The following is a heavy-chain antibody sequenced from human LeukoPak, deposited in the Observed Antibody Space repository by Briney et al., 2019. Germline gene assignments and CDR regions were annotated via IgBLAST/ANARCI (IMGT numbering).Heavy chain of an antibody. Sequence: ASVKVSCKASGYTFTSYGISWGRQDPGQGLELIGWISAYNGNTNYAQKLQGRVTMTTDTSTSTAYMELRSLRSDDTAVYYCARNDYGDYVLYFDYWGQGTLVTVSS. V-gene: IGHV1-18*04. CDR2: ISAYNGNT. D-gene: IGHD4-17*01. CDR3: ARNDYGDYVLYFDY. J-gene: IGHJ4*02. CDR1: GYTFTSYG.